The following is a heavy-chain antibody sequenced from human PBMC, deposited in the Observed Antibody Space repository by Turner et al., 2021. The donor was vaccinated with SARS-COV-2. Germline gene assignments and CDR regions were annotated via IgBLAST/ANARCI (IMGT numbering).Heavy chain of an antibody. CDR1: GYTFTGYY. V-gene: IGHV1-2*02. CDR3: ARGTYYYDISAYRNDAFDI. CDR2: NNPNSGDT. D-gene: IGHD3-22*01. J-gene: IGHJ3*02. Sequence: QVHLVLSGAEVKKPGASVKVSCKASGYTFTGYYMHWVRQAPGQGLEWMGWNNPNSGDTNYAQKFQGRVTMTRDTSISTAYMELSRLRSDDTAVYYCARGTYYYDISAYRNDAFDIWGQGTMVTVSS.